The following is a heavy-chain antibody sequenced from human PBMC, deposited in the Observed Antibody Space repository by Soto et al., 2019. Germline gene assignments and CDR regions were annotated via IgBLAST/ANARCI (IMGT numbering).Heavy chain of an antibody. CDR3: GSLNIVATTGFDY. J-gene: IGHJ4*02. CDR2: IYYSGST. V-gene: IGHV4-59*08. CDR1: GGSISSYY. Sequence: SETLSLTCTVSGGSISSYYWSWIRQPPGKGLEWIGYIYYSGSTNYNPSLKSRVTISVDTSKNQFSLKLSSVTAADTAVYYCGSLNIVATTGFDYWGQGTLVTVSS. D-gene: IGHD5-12*01.